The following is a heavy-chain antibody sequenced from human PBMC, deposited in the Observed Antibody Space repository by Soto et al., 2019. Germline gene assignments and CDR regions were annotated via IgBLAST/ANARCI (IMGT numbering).Heavy chain of an antibody. Sequence: SDPTLVNPTETLTLTCTVSGFSLSKARMGLSWIRQPPGKALEWLAHIFWNDERSHNTSRKNRLTISKDTSKSQVVLTLTNVDPVDTGTYFCERALREALPISYFASWGQGTLVPVSS. D-gene: IGHD1-26*01. CDR2: IFWNDER. CDR1: GFSLSKARMG. J-gene: IGHJ4*02. CDR3: ERALREALPISYFAS. V-gene: IGHV2-26*01.